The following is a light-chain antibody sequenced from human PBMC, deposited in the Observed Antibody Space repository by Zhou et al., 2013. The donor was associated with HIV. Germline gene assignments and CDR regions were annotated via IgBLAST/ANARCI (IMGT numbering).Light chain of an antibody. CDR2: GAS. CDR3: QQYGSSPRT. Sequence: EIVMTQSPATLSVSPGERATLSCRASQSVSSNLAWYQQKPGQAPRLLIFGASSRATGIPNRFTGSGSGTVFTLTISRLEPEDFALYYCQQYGSSPRTFGQGTKVEIK. V-gene: IGKV3-20*01. J-gene: IGKJ1*01. CDR1: QSVSSN.